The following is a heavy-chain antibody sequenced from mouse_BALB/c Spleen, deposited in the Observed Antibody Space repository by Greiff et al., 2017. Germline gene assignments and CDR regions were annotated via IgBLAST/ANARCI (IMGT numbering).Heavy chain of an antibody. CDR1: GFNIKDYY. D-gene: IGHD3-1*01. Sequence: VQLQQSGAELVRPGALVKLSCKASGFNIKDYYMHWVKQRPEQGLEWIGWIDPENGNTIYDPKFQGKASITADTSSNTAYLQLSSLTSEDTAVYYCARFGEGSSGYDYAMDYWGQGTSVTVSS. J-gene: IGHJ4*01. CDR3: ARFGEGSSGYDYAMDY. CDR2: IDPENGNT. V-gene: IGHV14-1*02.